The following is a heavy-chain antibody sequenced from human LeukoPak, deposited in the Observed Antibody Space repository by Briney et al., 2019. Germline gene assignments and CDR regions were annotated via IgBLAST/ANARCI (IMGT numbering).Heavy chain of an antibody. CDR1: GGTFSSYA. D-gene: IGHD5-24*01. Sequence: SSVKVSCKASGGTFSSYAISWVRQAPGQGPEWMGRIIPILGIANYAQQFQGRVTITAAKSTSTAYMELSSLRSEDTAVYYCARALVLEMSFQHWGQGTLVTVSS. J-gene: IGHJ1*01. V-gene: IGHV1-69*04. CDR2: IIPILGIA. CDR3: ARALVLEMSFQH.